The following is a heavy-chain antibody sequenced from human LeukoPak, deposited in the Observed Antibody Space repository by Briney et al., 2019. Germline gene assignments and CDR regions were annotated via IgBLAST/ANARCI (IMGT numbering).Heavy chain of an antibody. CDR2: IKQDGSEK. Sequence: PGGSLRLSRAASGFTFSRYWMSWVRQAPGKGLEWVANIKQDGSEKYYVDSVKGRFTISRDNAKNSLYLQMNSMRAEDTAVYYCARDGWSPDYWGQGTLVTVSS. J-gene: IGHJ4*02. V-gene: IGHV3-7*01. CDR1: GFTFSRYW. CDR3: ARDGWSPDY.